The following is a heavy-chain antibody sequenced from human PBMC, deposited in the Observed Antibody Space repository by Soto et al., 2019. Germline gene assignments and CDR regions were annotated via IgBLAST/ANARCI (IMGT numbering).Heavy chain of an antibody. CDR1: GYKFTTFW. D-gene: IGHD2-15*01. CDR2: IDPTDSFT. J-gene: IGHJ3*01. CDR3: ARPASAGSRDAFDV. V-gene: IGHV5-10-1*01. Sequence: GESLKISCKASGYKFTTFWLNWVRQPPGKGLEWLGRIDPTDSFTNYSPPFEGHVTISVDRSISTAYIQWNSLQASDTAIYYCARPASAGSRDAFDVWGQRTTVTV.